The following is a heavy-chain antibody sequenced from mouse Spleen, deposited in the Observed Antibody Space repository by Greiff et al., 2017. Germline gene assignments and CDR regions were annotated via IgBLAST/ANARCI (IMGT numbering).Heavy chain of an antibody. CDR3: ARGGARARGFDY. D-gene: IGHD3-1*01. CDR1: GFTFSSYG. Sequence: EVKLMESGGGLVKPGGSLKLSCAASGFTFSSYGMSWVRQTPEKRLEWVATISGGGSYTYYPDSVKGRFTISRDNAKNNLYLQMSSLRSEDTALYYCARGGARARGFDYWGQGTTLTVSS. CDR2: ISGGGSYT. J-gene: IGHJ2*01. V-gene: IGHV5-9-2*01.